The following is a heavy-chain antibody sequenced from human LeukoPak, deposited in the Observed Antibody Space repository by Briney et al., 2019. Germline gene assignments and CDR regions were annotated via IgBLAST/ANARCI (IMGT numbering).Heavy chain of an antibody. J-gene: IGHJ3*02. CDR3: AKTRRRVTFGGVIGHDAFDI. V-gene: IGHV3-23*01. CDR2: ISGSGGST. D-gene: IGHD3-16*02. Sequence: GGSLRLSCAASGFTFSSYAMSWVRQAPGKGLEWVSAISGSGGSTYYADSVKGRFTISRDNSKNTLYLQMKSLRAEHTAVYYCAKTRRRVTFGGVIGHDAFDIWGQGTMVTVSS. CDR1: GFTFSSYA.